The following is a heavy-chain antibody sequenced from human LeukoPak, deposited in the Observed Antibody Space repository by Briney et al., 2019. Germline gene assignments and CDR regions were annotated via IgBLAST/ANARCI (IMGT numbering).Heavy chain of an antibody. J-gene: IGHJ4*02. CDR2: ISPSGHRT. Sequence: GGSLRLAWAASGFTVSSYAMGWVRQAGGKGLGWVSFISPSGHRTSNAPSLQRRFPISRDNTRHTLYLQMNSLRDEDTGVYYCAIMHGYYDGSGFWVQWGQGTLVTVSS. V-gene: IGHV3-23*01. CDR1: GFTVSSYA. D-gene: IGHD3-22*01. CDR3: AIMHGYYDGSGFWVQ.